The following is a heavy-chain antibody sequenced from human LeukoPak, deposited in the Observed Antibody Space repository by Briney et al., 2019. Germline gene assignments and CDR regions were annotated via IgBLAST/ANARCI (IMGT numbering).Heavy chain of an antibody. D-gene: IGHD6-13*01. V-gene: IGHV3-43*02. Sequence: GGSLRLSCAACGFTFDDYAMHWVRQAPGKGLEGVSFTSWGGGSTYYADSVKGRFTISRDNSKNSLYLQVNSLRTEDTAFYYCGEDSSGIAAAGGPLGGQGTLVTVSS. J-gene: IGHJ4*02. CDR1: GFTFDDYA. CDR2: TSWGGGST. CDR3: GEDSSGIAAAGGPL.